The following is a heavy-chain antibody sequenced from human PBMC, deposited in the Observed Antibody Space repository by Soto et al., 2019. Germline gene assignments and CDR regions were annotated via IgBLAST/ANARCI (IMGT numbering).Heavy chain of an antibody. CDR1: GDSISSTY. CDR2: IYSSGSN. D-gene: IGHD3-3*01. J-gene: IGHJ5*02. Sequence: SETLSLTCTVSGDSISSTYWSWVRQPAGRGLEWIGRIYSSGSNNYNPSLESRVTMSVDTSKNQFSLTLRSVTAADTAVYFCARGYESGYTFGHDLWGQGTPVTVSS. CDR3: ARGYESGYTFGHDL. V-gene: IGHV4-4*07.